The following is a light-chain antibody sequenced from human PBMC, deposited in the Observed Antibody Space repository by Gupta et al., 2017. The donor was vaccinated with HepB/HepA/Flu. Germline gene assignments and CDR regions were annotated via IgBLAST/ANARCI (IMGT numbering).Light chain of an antibody. J-gene: IGKJ3*01. CDR2: DAS. CDR1: QSVSYF. V-gene: IGKV3-11*01. CDR3: HQRSNCDYPLT. Sequence: LVLRQSQPPRSLPPGEGPTPSCGASQSVSYFLAWYQQKPGQAPRLLIYDASNRAPGIPARFSGSGSGTDFALTLSSLGPEYFEIYYCHQRSNCDYPLTFGPGTKVHIK.